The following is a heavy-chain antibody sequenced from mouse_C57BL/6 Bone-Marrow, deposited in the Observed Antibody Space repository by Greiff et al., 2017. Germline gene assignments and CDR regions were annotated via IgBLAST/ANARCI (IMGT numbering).Heavy chain of an antibody. V-gene: IGHV1-81*01. J-gene: IGHJ1*03. CDR1: GYTFTSYG. CDR3: AGLLRFYWYFDV. CDR2: IYPRCGNT. D-gene: IGHD2-3*01. Sequence: VQLVESGAELARPGASVKLSCKASGYTFTSYGISWVQQRTGQGLEWIGEIYPRCGNTYYTEKFKGKATLTADKSSSTAYMELRSLTSEDSAVYFCAGLLRFYWYFDVWGTGTTVTVSS.